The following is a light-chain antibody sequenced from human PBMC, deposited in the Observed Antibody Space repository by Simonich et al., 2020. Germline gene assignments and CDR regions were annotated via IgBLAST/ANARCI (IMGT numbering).Light chain of an antibody. V-gene: IGKV3-11*01. CDR3: QQRSNWLT. Sequence: EIVLTQSPATLSLSPGERATLSCRASQSFSSYLAWYQQKPGQAPRLLIDDASNRATGIPARFSGSGSGTDFTLTISSLEPEDFAVYYCQQRSNWLTFGGGTKVEIK. CDR1: QSFSSY. CDR2: DAS. J-gene: IGKJ4*01.